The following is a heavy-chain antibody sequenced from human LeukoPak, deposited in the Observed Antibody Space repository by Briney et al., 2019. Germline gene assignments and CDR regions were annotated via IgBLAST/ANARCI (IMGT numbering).Heavy chain of an antibody. D-gene: IGHD6-19*01. Sequence: SETLSLTCTVSGGSISRCYWSWIRQSPGKGLEWIGYIYSGGSTNYNPSLKSRVTISIDTSKNQFSLRLSSVTAADTAVYYCARVGYTSGWTETYFDSWGQGTLVTVSS. J-gene: IGHJ4*02. CDR1: GGSISRCY. CDR2: IYSGGST. V-gene: IGHV4-59*01. CDR3: ARVGYTSGWTETYFDS.